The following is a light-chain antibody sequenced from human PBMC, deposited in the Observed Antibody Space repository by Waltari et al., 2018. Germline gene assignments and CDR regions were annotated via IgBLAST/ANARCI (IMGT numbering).Light chain of an antibody. J-gene: IGKJ4*01. CDR2: DSS. Sequence: DIQMTQSPSSLSASIGDRVTITCQASQNITNYLNWYQHKPGKAPNLLIYDSSRLETGVPSRFTGSGSATDFTFTISSLQPEDLATYYCQQYHNLPLTFGGGTKVEI. CDR1: QNITNY. V-gene: IGKV1-33*01. CDR3: QQYHNLPLT.